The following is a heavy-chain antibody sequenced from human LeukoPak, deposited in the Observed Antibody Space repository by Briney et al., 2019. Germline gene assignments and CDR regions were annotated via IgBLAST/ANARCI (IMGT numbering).Heavy chain of an antibody. CDR1: GFTFSSYS. D-gene: IGHD3-22*01. CDR2: ISSSSSYI. J-gene: IGHJ4*02. Sequence: PGGSLRLSCAASGFTFSSYSMNWVRQAPGKGLEWGSSISSSSSYIYYADSVKGRFTISRDNAKNSLYLQMNSLRAEDTAVYYCARDQDDSSGYYLFGYWGQGTLVTVSS. CDR3: ARDQDDSSGYYLFGY. V-gene: IGHV3-21*01.